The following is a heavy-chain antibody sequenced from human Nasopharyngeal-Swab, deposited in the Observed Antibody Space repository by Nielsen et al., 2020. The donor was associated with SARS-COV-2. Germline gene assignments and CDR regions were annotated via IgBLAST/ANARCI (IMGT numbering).Heavy chain of an antibody. V-gene: IGHV3-48*04. D-gene: IGHD3-16*01. J-gene: IGHJ4*02. CDR2: ISSSSSTI. Sequence: GESLKISCAASGFTFSSYSMNWVRQAPGKGLEWVSYISSSSSTIYYADSVKGRFTISRDNAKNSLYLQMISLRAEDTAVYYCARERASGLVYWGQGTLVTVSS. CDR3: ARERASGLVY. CDR1: GFTFSSYS.